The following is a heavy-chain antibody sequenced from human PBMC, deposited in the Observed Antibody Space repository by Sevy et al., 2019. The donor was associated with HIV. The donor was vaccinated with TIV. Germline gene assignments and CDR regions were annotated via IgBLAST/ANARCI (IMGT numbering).Heavy chain of an antibody. J-gene: IGHJ4*02. V-gene: IGHV3-21*06. D-gene: IGHD1-26*01. Sequence: GGSLRLSCAASGFTFITYNMNWVRQAPGKGLERVSSISGSSNYIYYAESLKGRFIVSRDNAKDTLYLQMNSLRADDTALYYCAGGPPDGSYDYFDYWGQGTLVTVSS. CDR2: ISGSSNYI. CDR1: GFTFITYN. CDR3: AGGPPDGSYDYFDY.